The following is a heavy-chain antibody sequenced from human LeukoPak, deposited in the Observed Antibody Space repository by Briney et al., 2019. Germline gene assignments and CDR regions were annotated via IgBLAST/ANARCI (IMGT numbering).Heavy chain of an antibody. Sequence: GGSLRLSCAAPGFTFSSYAMHWVRQAPGKGLEWVAVISYDGSNKYYADSVKGRFTISRDNSKNTLYLQMNSLRAEDTAVYYCAKVVIGSIFPMDVWGKGTTVTVSS. CDR2: ISYDGSNK. V-gene: IGHV3-30-3*01. D-gene: IGHD3-3*02. CDR3: AKVVIGSIFPMDV. J-gene: IGHJ6*03. CDR1: GFTFSSYA.